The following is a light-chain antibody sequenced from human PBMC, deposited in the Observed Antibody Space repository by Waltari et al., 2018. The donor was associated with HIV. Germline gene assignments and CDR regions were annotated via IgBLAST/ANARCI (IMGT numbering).Light chain of an antibody. CDR2: WAS. V-gene: IGKV4-1*01. CDR1: QSALYSSNNKNY. J-gene: IGKJ1*01. CDR3: QQYYSTPWT. Sequence: DIVMTQSPDSLAVSLGERATINFKSSQSALYSSNNKNYLAWYQQKPGQPPKLLIYWASTRESGVPDRFSGSGSGTDFTLTISSLQAEDVAVYYCQQYYSTPWTFGQGTKVEIK.